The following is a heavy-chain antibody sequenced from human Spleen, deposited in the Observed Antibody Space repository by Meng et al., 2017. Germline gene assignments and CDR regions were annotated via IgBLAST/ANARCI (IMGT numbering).Heavy chain of an antibody. CDR1: GYTLTDYA. CDR3: TRDGYSDCSSTSCFDY. J-gene: IGHJ4*02. V-gene: IGHV7-4-1*02. Sequence: QVQLVQFGSDLKIPGASVKVSCKASGYTLTDYAINWVRQAPGQGLEWMGWINSVTGNPTYARGFTGRFVFSLDTSVSTAYLQISSLKTDDTAMYYCTRDGYSDCSSTSCFDYWGQGTLVTVSS. CDR2: INSVTGNP. D-gene: IGHD2-2*01.